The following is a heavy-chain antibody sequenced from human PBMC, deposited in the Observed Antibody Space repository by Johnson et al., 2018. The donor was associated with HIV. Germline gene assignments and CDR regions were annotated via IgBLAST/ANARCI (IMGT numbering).Heavy chain of an antibody. CDR2: INWNGGST. V-gene: IGHV3-20*04. Sequence: VQLVESGGGLVQPGRSLRLSCAASGFTFHNYGMTWVRQAPGKGLEWVSGINWNGGSTGYADSVKGRFTISRDNAKKSLYLQLNSLRAEDTALYSCARVITIGTGLESGLGGGVFDFWGRGTVVTVSS. D-gene: IGHD3-16*01. CDR1: GFTFHNYG. CDR3: ARVITIGTGLESGLGGGVFDF. J-gene: IGHJ3*01.